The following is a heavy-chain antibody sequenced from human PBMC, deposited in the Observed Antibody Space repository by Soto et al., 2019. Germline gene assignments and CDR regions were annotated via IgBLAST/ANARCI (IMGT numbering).Heavy chain of an antibody. J-gene: IGHJ6*02. CDR3: AKDIVVVPAAPAHYYYGMDV. CDR1: GFTFSSYG. Sequence: GGSLRLCCAASGFTFSSYGMHWVRQAPGKGLESVAVISYDGSNKYYADSVKGRFTISRDNSKNTLYLQMNSLRAEDTAVYYCAKDIVVVPAAPAHYYYGMDVWGQGTTVTVSS. V-gene: IGHV3-30*18. CDR2: ISYDGSNK. D-gene: IGHD2-2*01.